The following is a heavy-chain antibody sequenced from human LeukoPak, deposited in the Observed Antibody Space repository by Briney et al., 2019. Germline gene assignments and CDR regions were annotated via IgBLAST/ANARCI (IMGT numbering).Heavy chain of an antibody. D-gene: IGHD3-22*01. J-gene: IGHJ4*02. CDR2: IDHSGNT. Sequence: SETLSLTCTVSGYSINRGYCWGWIRQSPGKGLEWIGGIDHSGNTHYNPSLKNRVTILADTSKNEFSLKLSSVTATDTAVYYCARVPHSVEGSMKAVFIHYFDYWGQGSLVTVSS. CDR1: GYSINRGYC. V-gene: IGHV4-38-2*02. CDR3: ARVPHSVEGSMKAVFIHYFDY.